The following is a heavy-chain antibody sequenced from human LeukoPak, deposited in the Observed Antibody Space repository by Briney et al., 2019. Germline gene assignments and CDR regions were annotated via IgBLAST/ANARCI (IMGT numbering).Heavy chain of an antibody. J-gene: IGHJ4*02. V-gene: IGHV3-30*04. Sequence: GGSLRLSCAASGFAFSTHAMHWVRQAPGKGLEWVAVISYDGSNKYYADSVKGRFTISRDNSKNTLYLQMNSLRAEDTAVYYCASSGGYYYDSSGYLGASSFDYWGQGTLVTVSS. CDR1: GFAFSTHA. CDR3: ASSGGYYYDSSGYLGASSFDY. D-gene: IGHD3-22*01. CDR2: ISYDGSNK.